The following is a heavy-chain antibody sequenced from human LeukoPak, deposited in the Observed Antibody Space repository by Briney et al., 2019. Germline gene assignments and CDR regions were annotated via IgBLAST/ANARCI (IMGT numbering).Heavy chain of an antibody. CDR1: GYTLTNYY. CDR2: INPSGDTT. V-gene: IGHV1-46*01. J-gene: IGHJ4*02. D-gene: IGHD3-10*01. Sequence: ASVKVSCKASGYTLTNYYMQWVRQAPGQGLEWMATINPSGDTTTYPPKFQGRVTVTRDTSTSTVSMQLSSLRSEDTAVYYCAREVYCGSGNRLDYWGQGTLVTVSS. CDR3: AREVYCGSGNRLDY.